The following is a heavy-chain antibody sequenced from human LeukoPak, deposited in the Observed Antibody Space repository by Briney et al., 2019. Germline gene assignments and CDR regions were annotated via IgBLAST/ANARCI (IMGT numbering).Heavy chain of an antibody. CDR3: ARDLLARGQALLDQ. D-gene: IGHD3-3*01. Sequence: AGSLRLSCAASGFTFSTYAMHWVRQAPGQGLEWVAVIWYDGSNKYYVDYVKGRFTISRDNSKNTLYLQMNSLRAEDTAAYYCARDLLARGQALLDQWGQGTLVTVSS. J-gene: IGHJ4*02. CDR2: IWYDGSNK. V-gene: IGHV3-33*01. CDR1: GFTFSTYA.